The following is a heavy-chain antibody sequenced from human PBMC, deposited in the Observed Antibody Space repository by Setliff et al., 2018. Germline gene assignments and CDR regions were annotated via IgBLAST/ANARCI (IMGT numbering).Heavy chain of an antibody. V-gene: IGHV3-15*01. CDR3: TTLATLFLSYRWFDP. CDR2: IQRGLEGGRT. Sequence: GGSVRLSCTSTGFTFHNAWVSWVRQAPGGGLEWVGRIQRGLEGGRTDYAAAVKGRFAISRDGPNKVHLQMTGLTTEDTGVYYCTTLATLFLSYRWFDPWGPGTLVTVSS. D-gene: IGHD5-18*01. J-gene: IGHJ5*02. CDR1: GFTFHNAW.